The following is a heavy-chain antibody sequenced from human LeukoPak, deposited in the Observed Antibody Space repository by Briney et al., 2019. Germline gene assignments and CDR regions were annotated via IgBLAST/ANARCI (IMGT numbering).Heavy chain of an antibody. V-gene: IGHV4-39*01. J-gene: IGHJ3*02. CDR1: GGSVTSSNHY. CDR2: IYYSGDD. Sequence: PSETLSLTCTVSGGSVTSSNHYWGWIRQPPGKGLEWIASIYYSGDDYYNPSLKSRVTISVDTSKNQFSLKLSSVTAADTAVYYCARHRYNWNHVAFDIWGQGTMVTVSS. D-gene: IGHD1-20*01. CDR3: ARHRYNWNHVAFDI.